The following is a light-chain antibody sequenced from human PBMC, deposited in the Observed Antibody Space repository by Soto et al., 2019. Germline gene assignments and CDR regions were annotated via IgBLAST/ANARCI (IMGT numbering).Light chain of an antibody. Sequence: DIQITQSPSTLSASVGDRVTITCRASQSISSWLAWYQQKPGKAPKLLIYDASSWESGVPSRFSGSGSGTEFTLTISSLQPDDFATYYCQQYNSYSTFGQGTKV. CDR3: QQYNSYST. CDR2: DAS. V-gene: IGKV1-5*01. CDR1: QSISSW. J-gene: IGKJ1*01.